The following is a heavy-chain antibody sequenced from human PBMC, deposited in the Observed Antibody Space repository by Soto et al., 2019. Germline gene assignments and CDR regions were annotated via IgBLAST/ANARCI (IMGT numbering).Heavy chain of an antibody. Sequence: GESLKISCKGSGYSFSIYWIAWVRQMPGKGLEWMGVICPVDSDTRYSPSFQGKVTISVDKSINTAYLQWSSLQASDTAIYYCARQDGDGLFYFDYWGQGTPVTVS. CDR3: ARQDGDGLFYFDY. D-gene: IGHD4-17*01. CDR2: ICPVDSDT. CDR1: GYSFSIYW. J-gene: IGHJ4*02. V-gene: IGHV5-51*01.